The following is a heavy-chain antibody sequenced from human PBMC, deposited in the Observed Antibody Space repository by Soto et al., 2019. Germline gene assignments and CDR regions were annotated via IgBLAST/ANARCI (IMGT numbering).Heavy chain of an antibody. D-gene: IGHD2-2*01. CDR3: ARGNCSSTSCSPRPEHFQH. V-gene: IGHV1-2*04. J-gene: IGHJ1*01. CDR1: GYTFTGYY. Sequence: GASVKVSCKASGYTFTGYYMHWVRQAPGQGLEWMGWINPNSGGTNYAQKFQGWVTMTRDTSISTAYMELSRLRSDDTAVYYCARGNCSSTSCSPRPEHFQHWGQGTLVTVSS. CDR2: INPNSGGT.